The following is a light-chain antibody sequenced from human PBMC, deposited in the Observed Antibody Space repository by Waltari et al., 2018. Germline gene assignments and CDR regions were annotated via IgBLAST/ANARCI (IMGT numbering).Light chain of an antibody. CDR3: QQSYDTPLT. CDR2: GAS. CDR1: RSVLFRSGSRDEED. J-gene: IGKJ4*01. Sequence: DIVLTQSPDSLAVSLGERATLKCKSSRSVLFRSGSRDEEDLGWYQQKPGQPPKLLIYGASTRQPGVPDRFSGSGSGTDFTLTITNVQAEDGAVYYCQQSYDTPLTFGGGTRVE. V-gene: IGKV4-1*01.